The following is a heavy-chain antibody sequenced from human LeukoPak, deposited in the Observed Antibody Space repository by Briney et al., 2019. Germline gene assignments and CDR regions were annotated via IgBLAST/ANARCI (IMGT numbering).Heavy chain of an antibody. CDR3: ARDPTAYSSGWYGAYYYYYMDV. J-gene: IGHJ6*03. CDR2: ISGSGGST. Sequence: GGSLRLSCAASGFTFNTYGMSWVRQAPGKGLEWVSSISGSGGSTNYAASVKGRFTISRDNSKNTLYLQMNSLRAEDTAVYYCARDPTAYSSGWYGAYYYYYMDVWGKGTTVTIPS. D-gene: IGHD6-19*01. CDR1: GFTFNTYG. V-gene: IGHV3-23*01.